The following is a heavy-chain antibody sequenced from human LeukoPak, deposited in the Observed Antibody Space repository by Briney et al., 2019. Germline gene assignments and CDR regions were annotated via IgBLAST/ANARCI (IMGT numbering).Heavy chain of an antibody. Sequence: SETLSLTCTVSGSFINSYYWSWIRQPAGKGLEWIGRVYTSGITNYNPSLKSRITMSVDTSKNQFSLKLTSVTAADTAVYYCARHNGFDRGYYYYMDVWGKGTMVTISS. V-gene: IGHV4-4*07. D-gene: IGHD3-9*01. CDR2: VYTSGIT. CDR3: ARHNGFDRGYYYYMDV. CDR1: GSFINSYY. J-gene: IGHJ6*03.